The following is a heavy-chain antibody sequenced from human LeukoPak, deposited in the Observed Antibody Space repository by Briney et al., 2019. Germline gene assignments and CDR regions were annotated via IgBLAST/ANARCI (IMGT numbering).Heavy chain of an antibody. D-gene: IGHD1-26*01. CDR3: LSTSGP. J-gene: IGHJ5*02. CDR1: GFSFSSFG. CDR2: IKEDGSEK. Sequence: GGSLRLSCEASGFSFSSFGMNWVRQAPGKGLEWVANIKEDGSEKYYVDSVRGRFTVSIDNAKNSLYLQMSSLRAEDTAVYYCLSTSGPWGQGTLVTVSS. V-gene: IGHV3-7*01.